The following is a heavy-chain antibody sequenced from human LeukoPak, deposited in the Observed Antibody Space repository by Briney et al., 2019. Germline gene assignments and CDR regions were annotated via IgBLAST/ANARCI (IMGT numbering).Heavy chain of an antibody. Sequence: SETLSLTCAVYGGSFSGYYWSWIRQPPGKGLEWIGEINHSGSTNYNPSLKSRVTISVDTSKNQFSLKLSSVTAADTAVYYCARGPPGPREPFDYWGQGTLVTVSS. J-gene: IGHJ4*02. CDR1: GGSFSGYY. V-gene: IGHV4-34*01. CDR3: ARGPPGPREPFDY. D-gene: IGHD1-14*01. CDR2: INHSGST.